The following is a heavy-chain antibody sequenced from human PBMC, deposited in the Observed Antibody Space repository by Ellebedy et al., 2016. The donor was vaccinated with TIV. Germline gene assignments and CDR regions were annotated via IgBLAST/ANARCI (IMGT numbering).Heavy chain of an antibody. CDR2: IAYDGSTK. D-gene: IGHD1-14*01. J-gene: IGHJ4*02. CDR3: AKATAPGGIRTGRFDS. CDR1: GFTFTNHA. Sequence: GESLKISCAASGFTFTNHAMHWVRQAPGKGLEWVAVIAYDGSTKYYADSVKGRFTISRDDSKNTVYLQMNSLRAEDTAMYYCAKATAPGGIRTGRFDSWGQGTLATVSS. V-gene: IGHV3-30*04.